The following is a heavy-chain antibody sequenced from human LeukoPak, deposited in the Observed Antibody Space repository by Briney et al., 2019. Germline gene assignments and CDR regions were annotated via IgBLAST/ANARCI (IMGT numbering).Heavy chain of an antibody. Sequence: GGSLRLSCAASGFTFSSYWMHWVRQAPGKGLVWVSLINSDGSSTSYADSVKGRFTTSRDNAKNTMYLQMNSLRAEDTAVYYCARGFGRATVPGTFYWGQGTLVTVSS. V-gene: IGHV3-74*01. CDR3: ARGFGRATVPGTFY. J-gene: IGHJ4*02. CDR2: INSDGSST. D-gene: IGHD6-19*01. CDR1: GFTFSSYW.